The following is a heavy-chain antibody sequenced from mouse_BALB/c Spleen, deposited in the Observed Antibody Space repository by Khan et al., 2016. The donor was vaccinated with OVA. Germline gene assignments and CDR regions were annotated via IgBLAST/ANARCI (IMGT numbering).Heavy chain of an antibody. V-gene: IGHV2-9*02. CDR1: GFSLTNYG. D-gene: IGHD1-1*01. J-gene: IGHJ3*01. CDR3: ARPYYGSAWFTY. CDR2: IWAGGST. Sequence: QVRLQQSGPGLVAPSQSLSITCTVSGFSLTNYGVHWVRQPPREGLEWLGVIWAGGSTNYNSALMSRLSISKDNSKSQVFLKMNSLQTNDTTMYSCARPYYGSAWFTYGGQGTLVSVPA.